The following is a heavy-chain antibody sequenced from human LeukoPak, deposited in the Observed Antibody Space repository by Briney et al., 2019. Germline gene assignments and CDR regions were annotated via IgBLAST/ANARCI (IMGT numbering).Heavy chain of an antibody. V-gene: IGHV4-30-2*01. J-gene: IGHJ3*02. CDR3: ASSITMIVVVTARAFDI. Sequence: SETLSLTCAVSGGSISSGGYSWSWIRQPPGKGLEWIGYIYHSGSTYYNPSLKSRVTISVDKSKNQFSLKLSSVTAADTAVYYCASSITMIVVVTARAFDIWGQGTMVTVSS. D-gene: IGHD3-22*01. CDR2: IYHSGST. CDR1: GGSISSGGYS.